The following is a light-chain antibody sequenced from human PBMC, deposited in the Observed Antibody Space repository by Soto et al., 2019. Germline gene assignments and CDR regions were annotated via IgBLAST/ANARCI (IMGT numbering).Light chain of an antibody. Sequence: DIPMTQSPSSLSASIGDRVTITCRPSQTINNYLSWYQQKPGKAPKLLIYATSRLQSGVPSRFSGSASGTDFTLTISSLQSEDFATYYCQQSYSTPYTFGQGTKLDFK. CDR2: ATS. V-gene: IGKV1-39*01. CDR1: QTINNY. CDR3: QQSYSTPYT. J-gene: IGKJ2*01.